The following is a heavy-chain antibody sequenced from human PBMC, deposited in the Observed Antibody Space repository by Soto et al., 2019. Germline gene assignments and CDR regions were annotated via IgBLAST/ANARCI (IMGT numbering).Heavy chain of an antibody. J-gene: IGHJ4*01. V-gene: IGHV3-15*07. D-gene: IGHD1-26*01. CDR2: IKSKSDGGTT. CDR3: ARSYHTYYFDY. CDR1: GFTFSNAW. Sequence: EVQLVESVGGLVKPGGSLRLSCGGSGFTFSNAWMNWVRQAPGKGLEWVGRIKSKSDGGTTDYATPVKGRFTISRDDSKNMLYLQMNRLQTEDTAVYFCARSYHTYYFDYWGRGTLVAVSS.